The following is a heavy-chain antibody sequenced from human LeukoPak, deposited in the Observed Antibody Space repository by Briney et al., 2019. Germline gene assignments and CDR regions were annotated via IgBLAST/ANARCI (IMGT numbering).Heavy chain of an antibody. CDR1: GGTFSDYS. CDR3: ARDRPRARYFDY. CDR2: IIPILNVP. J-gene: IGHJ4*02. D-gene: IGHD2-15*01. V-gene: IGHV1-69*04. Sequence: GVSVKVSCKASGGTFSDYSIRWVRQAPGQGLEWMGRIIPILNVPNYAQKFEGRVTITADKSTSTAYMELSSLKSEDTAVYFCARDRPRARYFDYWGQGTLVTVSS.